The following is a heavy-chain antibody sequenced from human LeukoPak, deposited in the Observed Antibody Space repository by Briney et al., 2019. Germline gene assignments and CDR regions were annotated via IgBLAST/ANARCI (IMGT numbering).Heavy chain of an antibody. CDR2: ISGSGGST. J-gene: IGHJ4*02. CDR3: AKVMNMIVVASIDS. CDR1: GFTFSSYA. Sequence: PGGSLRLSCAASGFTFSSYAMSWVRQAPGKGLEWVSAISGSGGSTYYADSVKGRFTISRDNSKNTLYLQMNSLRAEDTAVYYCAKVMNMIVVASIDSWGQGILVTVSS. V-gene: IGHV3-23*01. D-gene: IGHD3-22*01.